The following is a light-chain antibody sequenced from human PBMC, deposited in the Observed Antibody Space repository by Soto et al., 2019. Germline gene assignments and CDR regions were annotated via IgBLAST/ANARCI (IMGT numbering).Light chain of an antibody. CDR2: DAS. V-gene: IGKV3-11*01. J-gene: IGKJ4*01. CDR3: QQRRDWPLT. CDR1: QSVSLH. Sequence: EIVLTQSPANLSLSPGERATLSCMASQSVSLHLAWYQQKPGQAPRLLIYDASNRDTGVPGRFSGSGSGADFTLTISSLEPEDVGIYYCQQRRDWPLTFGGGTKVDIK.